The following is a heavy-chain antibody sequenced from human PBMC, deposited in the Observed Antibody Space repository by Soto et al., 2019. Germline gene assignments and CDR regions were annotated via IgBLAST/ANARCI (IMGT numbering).Heavy chain of an antibody. CDR2: ISYDGSNK. D-gene: IGHD6-6*01. CDR1: GFTFSSYA. J-gene: IGHJ6*02. V-gene: IGHV3-30-3*01. Sequence: GGSLRLSCAASGFTFSSYAMHWVRQAPGKGLEWVAVISYDGSNKYYADSVKGRFTISRDNSKNTLYLQMNSLRAEDTAVYYCARDFSEYSSSYDHYYYYGMDVWGQGTTVTVSS. CDR3: ARDFSEYSSSYDHYYYYGMDV.